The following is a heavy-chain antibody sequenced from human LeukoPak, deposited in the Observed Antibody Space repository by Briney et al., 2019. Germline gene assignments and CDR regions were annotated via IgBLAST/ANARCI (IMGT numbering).Heavy chain of an antibody. J-gene: IGHJ4*02. Sequence: SETLSLTCTVSGGPISSSSYYWGWIRQPPGKGLEWIGSIYYSGSTYYNPSLKSRVTISVDTSKNQFSLKLSSVTAADTAVYYCARDRDYTFDYWGQGTLVTVSS. D-gene: IGHD4-11*01. CDR3: ARDRDYTFDY. CDR2: IYYSGST. V-gene: IGHV4-39*07. CDR1: GGPISSSSYY.